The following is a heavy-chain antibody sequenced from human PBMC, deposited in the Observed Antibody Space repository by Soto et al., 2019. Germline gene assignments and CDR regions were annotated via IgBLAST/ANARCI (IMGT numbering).Heavy chain of an antibody. V-gene: IGHV4-59*01. J-gene: IGHJ4*02. CDR3: ARGGRGSGLYFLYYFDL. D-gene: IGHD6-19*01. CDR2: IYHTGST. Sequence: LSLTCSVSAGSLSNYYWTWIRQSPGKGLEWIGEIYHTGSTKYNPSLKSRVAISVDMSKNQFSLTLNSVTPADTAVYYCARGGRGSGLYFLYYFDLWGQGTLVTVS. CDR1: AGSLSNYY.